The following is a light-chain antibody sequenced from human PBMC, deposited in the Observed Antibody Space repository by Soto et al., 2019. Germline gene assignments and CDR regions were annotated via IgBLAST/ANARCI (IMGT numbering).Light chain of an antibody. CDR3: GAWDSGLSGYV. Sequence: QSVLTQPPSVSAAPGQKVTISCSGSSSNIGNNYVSWYQQLPGTAPKLLIYENDKRPSGIPDRFSGSKSGTSASLGITGLQTGDEADYFCGAWDSGLSGYVFATGTKLNVL. CDR1: SSNIGNNY. V-gene: IGLV1-51*02. J-gene: IGLJ1*01. CDR2: END.